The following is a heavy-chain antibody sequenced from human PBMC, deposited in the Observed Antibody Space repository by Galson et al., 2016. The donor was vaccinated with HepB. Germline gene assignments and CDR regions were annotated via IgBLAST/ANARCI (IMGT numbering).Heavy chain of an antibody. CDR3: ARVAVAAYANDY. CDR2: ISSSSRTI. J-gene: IGHJ4*02. V-gene: IGHV3-48*02. D-gene: IGHD6-19*01. Sequence: SLRLSCAPSGFTFSTYSINWVRQAPGKGLEWVSYISSSSRTINYADSVKGRFTVSRDNAKNSLHLQMNSLRDEDTAVYYCARVAVAAYANDYWGQGTLVTVSS. CDR1: GFTFSTYS.